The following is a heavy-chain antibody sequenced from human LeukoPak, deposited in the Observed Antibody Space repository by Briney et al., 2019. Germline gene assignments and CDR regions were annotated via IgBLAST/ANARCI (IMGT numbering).Heavy chain of an antibody. D-gene: IGHD6-13*01. CDR1: GFTFSSYW. Sequence: GGSLRLSCAASGFTFSSYWMNWARQAPGKGLEWVANIKQDGSEKYYVDSVKGRFTISRDNAKNSLYLQMNSLRAEDTAVYYCARDSSSWYRYYYYGMDVWGQGTTVTVSS. CDR2: IKQDGSEK. CDR3: ARDSSSWYRYYYYGMDV. V-gene: IGHV3-7*01. J-gene: IGHJ6*02.